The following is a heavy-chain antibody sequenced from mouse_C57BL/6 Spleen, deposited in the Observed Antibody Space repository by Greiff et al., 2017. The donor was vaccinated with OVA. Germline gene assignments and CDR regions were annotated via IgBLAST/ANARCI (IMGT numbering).Heavy chain of an antibody. V-gene: IGHV1-69*01. J-gene: IGHJ4*01. CDR1: GYTFTSYW. CDR2: IDPSDSYT. Sequence: QVHVKQPGAELVMPGASVKLSCKASGYTFTSYWMHWVKQRPGQGLEWIGEIDPSDSYTNYNQKFKGKSTLTVDKSSSTAYMQLSSLTSEDSAVYYCARDDGPIAMDYWGQGTSVTVSS. CDR3: ARDDGPIAMDY. D-gene: IGHD2-3*01.